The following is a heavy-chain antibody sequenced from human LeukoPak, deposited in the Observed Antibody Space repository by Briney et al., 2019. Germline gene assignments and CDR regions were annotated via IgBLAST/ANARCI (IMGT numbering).Heavy chain of an antibody. J-gene: IGHJ5*02. CDR3: ARDDAPVDRGFDP. CDR2: IYISGST. D-gene: IGHD1-14*01. V-gene: IGHV4-61*02. CDR1: GGSISSGSYY. Sequence: SETLSLTCTVSGGSISSGSYYWSWIRQPAGKGPEWIGRIYISGSTNYNPSLKSRVTISVDTSKNQFSLKLSSVTAADTAVYYCARDDAPVDRGFDPWGQGTLVTVSS.